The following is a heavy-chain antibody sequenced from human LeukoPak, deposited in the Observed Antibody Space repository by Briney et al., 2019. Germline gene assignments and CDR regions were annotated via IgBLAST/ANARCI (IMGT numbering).Heavy chain of an antibody. Sequence: ASVKVSCKASGYTFTGYFMHWVRQAPGQGLEWMGWINPNSGGTNFAQKFQGRVTMARDTSISTAYMELSRLRSDDTAVYYCARDGTWTDYEGFLGDVWGKGTTVTVSS. CDR3: ARDGTWTDYEGFLGDV. V-gene: IGHV1-2*02. CDR2: INPNSGGT. J-gene: IGHJ6*04. CDR1: GYTFTGYF. D-gene: IGHD4-17*01.